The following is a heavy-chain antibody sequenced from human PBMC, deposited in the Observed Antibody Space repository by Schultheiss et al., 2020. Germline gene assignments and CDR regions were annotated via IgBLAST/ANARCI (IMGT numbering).Heavy chain of an antibody. V-gene: IGHV1-18*01. D-gene: IGHD5-12*01. J-gene: IGHJ4*02. CDR2: ISTYNGNT. Sequence: ASLKVSCKASGYTFTSYAMNWVRQAPGQGLEWMGWISTYNGNTKYAQKFQGRVTMTTDTSTSTASMELRSLSSGDTAVYYCARGGIPATTLYYFDYWGQGTLVTVSS. CDR3: ARGGIPATTLYYFDY. CDR1: GYTFTSYA.